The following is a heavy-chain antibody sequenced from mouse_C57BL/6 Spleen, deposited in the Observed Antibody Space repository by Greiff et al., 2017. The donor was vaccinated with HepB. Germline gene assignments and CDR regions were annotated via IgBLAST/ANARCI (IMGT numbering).Heavy chain of an antibody. J-gene: IGHJ4*01. V-gene: IGHV14-3*01. CDR2: IDPANGNT. CDR3: ASRVYYDYDEGGHYYAMDY. D-gene: IGHD2-4*01. Sequence: EVQLQQSVAELVRPGASVKLSCTASGFNIKNPYMHWVKQRPEQGLEWIGRIDPANGNTKYAPKFQGKATITADTSSNTAYLQLSSLTSEDTAIYYCASRVYYDYDEGGHYYAMDYWGQGTSVTVSS. CDR1: GFNIKNPY.